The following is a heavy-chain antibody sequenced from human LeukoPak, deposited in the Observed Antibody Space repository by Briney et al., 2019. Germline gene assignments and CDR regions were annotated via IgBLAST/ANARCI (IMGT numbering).Heavy chain of an antibody. D-gene: IGHD1-26*01. CDR2: INPNSGGT. J-gene: IGHJ3*02. CDR3: ARASGATDAFDI. Sequence: ASVKVSCKASGYTFTGYYMHWVRQAPGQGLEWMGWINPNSGGTNYAQKFQGRVTMTRDTSISTAYMELSRLRSDDTAVYYCARASGATDAFDIWGQGTMVTVSS. CDR1: GYTFTGYY. V-gene: IGHV1-2*02.